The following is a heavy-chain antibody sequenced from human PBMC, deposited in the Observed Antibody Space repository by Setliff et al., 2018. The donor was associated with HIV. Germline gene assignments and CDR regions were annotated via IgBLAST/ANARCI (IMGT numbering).Heavy chain of an antibody. V-gene: IGHV4-59*01. CDR2: IFYTGRT. CDR3: ARELLGSNGVFDH. D-gene: IGHD2-8*01. CDR1: GGSISSYY. J-gene: IGHJ4*02. Sequence: SETLSLTCTVSGGSISSYYWSWIRQPPGKGLEWIGYIFYTGRTNYNPSLKGRVTISVDTSKNQFSLRLTSVTAADTAVYYCARELLGSNGVFDHWGQGTLVTVSS.